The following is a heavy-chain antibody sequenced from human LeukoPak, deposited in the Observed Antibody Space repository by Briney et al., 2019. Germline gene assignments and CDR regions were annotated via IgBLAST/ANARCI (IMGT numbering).Heavy chain of an antibody. J-gene: IGHJ4*02. Sequence: ASVKVPCKASGYSFTGYYMHWVRQAPGQGLEWMGWINPDSGGTYYAQKFQGRVTMTRDTSISTAYMELSRLRSDDTALYYCGSVDNSNSTYTDYWGQGTLVTVSS. CDR1: GYSFTGYY. CDR2: INPDSGGT. V-gene: IGHV1-2*02. D-gene: IGHD6-6*01. CDR3: GSVDNSNSTYTDY.